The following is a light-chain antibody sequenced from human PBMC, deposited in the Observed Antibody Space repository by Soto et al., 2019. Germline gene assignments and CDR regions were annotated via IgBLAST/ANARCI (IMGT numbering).Light chain of an antibody. J-gene: IGKJ3*01. CDR1: QSVSSSY. CDR3: QQYGSSSFT. V-gene: IGKV3-20*01. CDR2: GAS. Sequence: EIVLTQSPGTLSLSPGERATLSCRASQSVSSSYLAWYQQKPGQAPRLLIYGASSRATGIPDRFSGSWSGTDFTLNISRLEPEDFAVYYCQQYGSSSFTFGPGTKVDIK.